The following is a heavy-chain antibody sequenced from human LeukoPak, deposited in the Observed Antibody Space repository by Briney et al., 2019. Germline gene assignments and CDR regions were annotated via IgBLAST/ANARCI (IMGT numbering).Heavy chain of an antibody. J-gene: IGHJ3*02. CDR2: IRSKSDHVTT. CDR3: TTRELRYYGSGTYPVAFDI. Sequence: GGSLRLSCAASGFTFSNAWMNWVRQAPGKGLEWGGRIRSKSDHVTTDYAAPVKGRVTISRDDSKNTLYLQMNSLKTEDTAVYYCTTRELRYYGSGTYPVAFDIWGQGTMVTVSS. V-gene: IGHV3-15*01. CDR1: GFTFSNAW. D-gene: IGHD3-10*01.